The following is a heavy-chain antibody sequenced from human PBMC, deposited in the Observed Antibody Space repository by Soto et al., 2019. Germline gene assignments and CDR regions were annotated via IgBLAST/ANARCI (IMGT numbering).Heavy chain of an antibody. CDR3: ARVGPYYDFWSGYY. V-gene: IGHV3-53*02. Sequence: EVQLVETGGVLIQPGGSLRLSCAASGFTVSSNYMSWVRQAPGKGLEWVSVIYSGGSTYYADSVKGRFTISRDNSKNTLYLQMNSLRAEDTAVYYCARVGPYYDFWSGYYWGLGTLVTVSS. CDR2: IYSGGST. CDR1: GFTVSSNY. D-gene: IGHD3-3*01. J-gene: IGHJ4*02.